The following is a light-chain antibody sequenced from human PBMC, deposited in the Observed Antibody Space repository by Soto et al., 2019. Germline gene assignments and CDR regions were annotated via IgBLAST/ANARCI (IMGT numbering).Light chain of an antibody. J-gene: IGKJ5*01. V-gene: IGKV1-5*03. CDR2: KAS. CDR1: QTISSW. CDR3: QQYHNWPT. Sequence: DIQMTQSPSSLSASVGDRVTITCRASQTISSWLAWYQQKPGKAPKLLVYKASTLKSGVPSRFSGSGSGTEFTLTISSLQSEDFAIYYCQQYHNWPTFGQGTRLEIK.